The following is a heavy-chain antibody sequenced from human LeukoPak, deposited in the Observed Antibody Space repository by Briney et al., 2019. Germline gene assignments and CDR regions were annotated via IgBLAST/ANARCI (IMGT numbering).Heavy chain of an antibody. V-gene: IGHV3-30*04. J-gene: IGHJ4*02. D-gene: IGHD3-9*01. Sequence: GRSLRLSCAASGFPFSSYSLHWVRQAPGKGLEWVALISFDGTKKYYTDFVKGRFTISRDNSKNTLYLQMNSLRAEDTAVYYCATPIYDIPARFDYWGQGTLVTVSS. CDR3: ATPIYDIPARFDY. CDR1: GFPFSSYS. CDR2: ISFDGTKK.